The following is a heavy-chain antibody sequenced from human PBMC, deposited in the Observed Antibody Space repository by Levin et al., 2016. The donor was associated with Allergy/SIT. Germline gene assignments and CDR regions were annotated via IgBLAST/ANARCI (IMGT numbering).Heavy chain of an antibody. D-gene: IGHD4-11*01. Sequence: GGSLRLSCAASGFTFDDYAMHWVRQVPGKGLEWVSGISWNSGSIGYAESVKGRFTISRNNAKNSLYLQMNSLRPEDTALYYCGKDKYSNYALDGYFDYWGQGTLVTVSS. CDR3: GKDKYSNYALDGYFDY. V-gene: IGHV3-9*01. CDR1: GFTFDDYA. J-gene: IGHJ4*02. CDR2: ISWNSGSI.